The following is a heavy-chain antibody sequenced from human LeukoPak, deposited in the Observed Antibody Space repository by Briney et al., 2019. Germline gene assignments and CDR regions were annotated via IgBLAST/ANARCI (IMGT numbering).Heavy chain of an antibody. V-gene: IGHV1-69*04. CDR1: EGTFSSYA. D-gene: IGHD2-15*01. CDR2: IIPILGIA. Sequence: SVKVSCKASEGTFSSYAISWVRQAPGQGLEWMGRIIPILGIANYAQKFQGRVTITADKSTSTAYMELSSLRSEDTAVYYCARRSCGGCNCYPMGGFDPWGQGTLVTVSS. J-gene: IGHJ5*02. CDR3: ARRSCGGCNCYPMGGFDP.